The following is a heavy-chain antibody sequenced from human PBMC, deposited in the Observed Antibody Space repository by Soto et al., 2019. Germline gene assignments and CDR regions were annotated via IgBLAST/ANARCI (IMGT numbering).Heavy chain of an antibody. V-gene: IGHV3-30*18. CDR3: AKGKRGKYGSSWYYFDS. D-gene: IGHD6-13*01. CDR2: ISYDGSNK. Sequence: QVQLVESGGGVVQPGRSLRLSCPASGFTFSSYGMHWVRQAPGKGLEWVAVISYDGSNKYYADSVKGRFTISRDNSNNAVSVHMNSLRAEDTAVYYCAKGKRGKYGSSWYYFDSGGQGPLVTVSS. J-gene: IGHJ4*02. CDR1: GFTFSSYG.